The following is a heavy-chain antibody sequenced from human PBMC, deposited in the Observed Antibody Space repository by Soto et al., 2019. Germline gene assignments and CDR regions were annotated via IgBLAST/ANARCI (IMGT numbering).Heavy chain of an antibody. CDR1: GFRFSNFA. J-gene: IGHJ6*02. V-gene: IGHV3-23*01. CDR3: AKDQLTSGGDYYYYYGMDV. CDR2: ISGPGGGS. D-gene: IGHD2-21*01. Sequence: GGSLRLSCEASGFRFSNFAMSWVRQAPGKGLEWLSGISGPGGGSYYADSVKGRFTISRDNSKNTLYLQMNSLRVEDTALYYCAKDQLTSGGDYYYYYGMDVWGRGTTVTVSS.